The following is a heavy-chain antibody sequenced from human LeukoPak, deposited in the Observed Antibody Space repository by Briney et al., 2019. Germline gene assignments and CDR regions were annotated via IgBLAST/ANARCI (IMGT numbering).Heavy chain of an antibody. CDR1: GYTFNSYD. V-gene: IGHV1-8*01. Sequence: SVKVSCKASGYTFNSYDINWVRQATGHGLEGMGWMNPNSGNTGYAQKFQGRVTMTRNTSISTAYMELSSLRSEDTAVYYCARDYYDSSGYYSNYYYGMDVWGQGTTVTVSS. CDR2: MNPNSGNT. CDR3: ARDYYDSSGYYSNYYYGMDV. D-gene: IGHD3-22*01. J-gene: IGHJ6*02.